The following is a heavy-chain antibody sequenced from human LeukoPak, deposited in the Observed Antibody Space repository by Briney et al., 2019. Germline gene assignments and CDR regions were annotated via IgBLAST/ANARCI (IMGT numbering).Heavy chain of an antibody. J-gene: IGHJ3*02. CDR3: AKTIVEVPATAAPFDAFEI. Sequence: GGSLRLSCVASGFTFSSYGMHWVRQAPGKGLEWVSFIRYDGTNKYYVDSVKGRFTISRDNSKNTLYLHMNSLRAEDTSVYYCAKTIVEVPATAAPFDAFEIWGQGTMVTVSS. CDR2: IRYDGTNK. CDR1: GFTFSSYG. D-gene: IGHD2-21*02. V-gene: IGHV3-30*02.